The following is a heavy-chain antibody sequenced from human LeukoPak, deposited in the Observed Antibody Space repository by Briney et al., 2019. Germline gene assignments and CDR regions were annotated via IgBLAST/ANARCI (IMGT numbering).Heavy chain of an antibody. D-gene: IGHD2-21*02. J-gene: IGHJ6*03. CDR1: GFTFDDYA. CDR2: ISWNSGSI. Sequence: PGRSLRLSCAASGFTFDDYAMHWVRQAPGKGLEWVSGISWNSGSIGYADSVKGRFTISRDNAKNSLYLQLNSLRAEDTAVYYCASTAAAIRHYYYYYMDVWGKGTTVTVSS. CDR3: ASTAAAIRHYYYYYMDV. V-gene: IGHV3-9*01.